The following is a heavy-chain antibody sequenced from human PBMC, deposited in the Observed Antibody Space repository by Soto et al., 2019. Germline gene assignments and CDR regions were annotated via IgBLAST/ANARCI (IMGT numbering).Heavy chain of an antibody. CDR1: GFTFSSYA. Sequence: QVQLVESGGGVVQPGRSLRLSCAASGFTFSSYAMHWVRQAPGKGLEWVAVISYDGSNKYYADSVKCRFTISRDNSKTTLYLQMNSLRAEDTAVYYCARAPNSGSYSDYWGQGTLVTVSS. D-gene: IGHD1-26*01. CDR2: ISYDGSNK. V-gene: IGHV3-30-3*01. CDR3: ARAPNSGSYSDY. J-gene: IGHJ4*02.